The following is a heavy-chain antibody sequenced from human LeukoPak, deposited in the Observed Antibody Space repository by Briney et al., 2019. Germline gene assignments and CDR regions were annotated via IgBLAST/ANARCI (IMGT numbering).Heavy chain of an antibody. V-gene: IGHV1-46*01. Sequence: ASVKVSCKASGGTFSSYAISWVRQAPGQGLEWMGIINPSGGSTSYAQKFQGRVTMTRDTSTSTVYMELSSLRSEDTAVYYCARGPPDDYGLDYWGQGILVTVSS. CDR1: GGTFSSYA. CDR2: INPSGGST. J-gene: IGHJ4*02. D-gene: IGHD4-17*01. CDR3: ARGPPDDYGLDY.